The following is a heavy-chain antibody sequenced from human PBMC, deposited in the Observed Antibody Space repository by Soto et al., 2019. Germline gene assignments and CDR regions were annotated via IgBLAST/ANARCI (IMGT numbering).Heavy chain of an antibody. CDR2: ISGSGGST. J-gene: IGHJ3*02. D-gene: IGHD1-26*01. CDR1: GFTFSSYA. Sequence: GGSLRLSCAASGFTFSSYAVSWVRQAPGKGLEWVSAISGSGGSTYYADSVKGRFTISRDNSKNTLYLQMNSLRAEDAAVYYCAKDSRWELRRGAFDIWGQGTMVTVSS. V-gene: IGHV3-23*01. CDR3: AKDSRWELRRGAFDI.